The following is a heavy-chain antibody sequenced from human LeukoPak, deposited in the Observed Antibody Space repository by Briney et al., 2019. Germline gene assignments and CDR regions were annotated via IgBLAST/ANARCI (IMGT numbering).Heavy chain of an antibody. CDR1: GFTFSSYA. Sequence: GGSLRLSCAASGFTFSSYAMSWVRQAPGKGLEWVSLISWDGGSTYYADSVKGRFTISRDNSKNSLYLQMNSLRAEDTALYYCAKGETTQGGYSGYDPFDYWGQGTLVTVSS. CDR2: ISWDGGST. CDR3: AKGETTQGGYSGYDPFDY. V-gene: IGHV3-43D*03. D-gene: IGHD5-12*01. J-gene: IGHJ4*02.